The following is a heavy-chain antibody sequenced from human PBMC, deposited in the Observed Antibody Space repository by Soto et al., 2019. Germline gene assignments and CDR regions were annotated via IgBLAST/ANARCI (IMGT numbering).Heavy chain of an antibody. CDR3: AKDIVLMVYAIKGYYYYGMDV. Sequence: GGSLRLSCAASGFTFSSYGMHWVRQAPGKGLEWVAVISYDGSNKYYADSVKGRFTISRDNSKNTLYLQMNSLRAEDTAVYYCAKDIVLMVYAIKGYYYYGMDVWGQGTTVTVSS. CDR1: GFTFSSYG. V-gene: IGHV3-30*18. D-gene: IGHD2-8*01. J-gene: IGHJ6*02. CDR2: ISYDGSNK.